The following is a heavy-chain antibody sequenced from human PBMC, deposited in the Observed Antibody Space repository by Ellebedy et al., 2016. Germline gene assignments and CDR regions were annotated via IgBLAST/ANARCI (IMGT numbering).Heavy chain of an antibody. CDR1: GGSFSGFY. Sequence: GSLRLSCAVYGGSFSGFYWSWTRQLPGKGLEWIGDIHPYGTTYYTPSLKSRVTISADTSENRMSLKLTPVTAADTAIYYCARGLDHAKGGVDWGQGTLVTVSS. D-gene: IGHD2-8*01. CDR3: ARGLDHAKGGVD. J-gene: IGHJ4*02. V-gene: IGHV4-34*01. CDR2: IHPYGTT.